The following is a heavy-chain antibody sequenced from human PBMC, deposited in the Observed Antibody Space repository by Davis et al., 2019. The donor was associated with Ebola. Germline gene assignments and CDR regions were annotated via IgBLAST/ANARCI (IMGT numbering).Heavy chain of an antibody. D-gene: IGHD5-18*01. CDR3: ARLKIQLWLNYFDY. V-gene: IGHV4-59*08. J-gene: IGHJ4*02. CDR2: IYYSGST. CDR1: GGSISSYY. Sequence: GSLRLSCTVSGGSISSYYWSWIRQPPGKGLEWIGYIYYSGSTNYNPSLKSRVTISVDTSKNQFSLKLSSVTAADTAVYYCARLKIQLWLNYFDYWGQGTLVTVSS.